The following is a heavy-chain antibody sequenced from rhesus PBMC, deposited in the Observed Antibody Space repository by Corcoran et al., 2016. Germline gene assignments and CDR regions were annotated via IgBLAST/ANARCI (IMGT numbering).Heavy chain of an antibody. CDR1: GYSISSNY. CDR3: ARGDSGTWFPFDY. J-gene: IGHJ4*01. CDR2: FYGSIGST. Sequence: QVQLQESGPGLVKPSETLSLTCAVSGYSISSNYWSWIRQPPGKGLEWIGYFYGSIGSTYYNPSLKSRVTLSPATSKNQFSLKLSSVTAADPAVYYCARGDSGTWFPFDYWGQGVLVTVSS. D-gene: IGHD6-25*01. V-gene: IGHV4-147*01.